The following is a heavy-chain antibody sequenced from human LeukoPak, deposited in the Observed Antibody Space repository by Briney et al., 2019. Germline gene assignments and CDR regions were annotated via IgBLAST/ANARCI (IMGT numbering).Heavy chain of an antibody. CDR1: GFTFSSYS. CDR3: ARDNFAFSSG. CDR2: ISSSSGYI. V-gene: IGHV3-21*01. D-gene: IGHD6-19*01. Sequence: PGGSLRLSCAASGFTFSSYSMNWVRQAPGKGLEWVSSISSSSGYIYYADSVKGRFTISRDNAKNSLYLQMNSLRAEDTAVYYCARDNFAFSSGWGQGTLVTVSS. J-gene: IGHJ4*02.